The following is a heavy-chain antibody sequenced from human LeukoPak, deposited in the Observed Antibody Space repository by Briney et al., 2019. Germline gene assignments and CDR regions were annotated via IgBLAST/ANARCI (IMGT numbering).Heavy chain of an antibody. J-gene: IGHJ6*02. CDR3: ARGATSGDYHYYGMDV. Sequence: GGSLRLSCAASGFTFSSYAMPWVRQAPGKGLEWVAVIWYDGSNKYYADSVKGRFTISRDNSKNTLYLQMNSLRAEDTAVYYCARGATSGDYHYYGMDVWGQGTTVTVSS. V-gene: IGHV3-33*08. CDR1: GFTFSSYA. CDR2: IWYDGSNK. D-gene: IGHD3-3*01.